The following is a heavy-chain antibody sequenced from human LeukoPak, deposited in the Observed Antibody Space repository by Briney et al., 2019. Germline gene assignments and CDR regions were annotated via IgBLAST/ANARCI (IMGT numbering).Heavy chain of an antibody. V-gene: IGHV3-48*03. D-gene: IGHD3-10*02. CDR1: GFTFSSYE. Sequence: PGGSLRLSCAASGFTFSSYEMNWVRQAPGKGLEWGSYISSSGSTRYYADSVKGRFTISRDNAKNSRYLQMNSLRAEDTAVYYCAELGITMIGGVWGKGTTVTISS. CDR3: AELGITMIGGV. CDR2: ISSSGSTR. J-gene: IGHJ6*04.